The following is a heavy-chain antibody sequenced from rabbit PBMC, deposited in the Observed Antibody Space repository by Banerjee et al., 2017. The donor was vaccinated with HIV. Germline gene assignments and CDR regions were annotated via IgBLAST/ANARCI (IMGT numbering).Heavy chain of an antibody. CDR2: IWPDYGST. CDR1: GFTISSYQY. V-gene: IGHV1S43*01. Sequence: QSLEESGGGLVQPEGSLALTCKASGFTISSYQYMCWVRQAPGKGLEWIGCIWPDYGSTDYASWVNGRFTISRSTSLNTVDLKMTSLTAADTATYFCARGYVIGFGGYGYAYYYFNLWGQGTLVTVS. D-gene: IGHD6-1*01. CDR3: ARGYVIGFGGYGYAYYYFNL. J-gene: IGHJ4*01.